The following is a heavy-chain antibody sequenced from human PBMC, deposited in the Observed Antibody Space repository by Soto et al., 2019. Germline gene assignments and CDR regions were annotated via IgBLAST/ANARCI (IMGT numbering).Heavy chain of an antibody. CDR3: ARVWGGAFDI. V-gene: IGHV4-59*01. CDR2: IYYSGST. D-gene: IGHD3-10*01. J-gene: IGHJ3*02. Sequence: PSETLSLTCTVSGSSISSYYWSWIRQPPGKGLEWIGYIYYSGSTNYNPSLKSRVTISVDTSKNQFSLKLSSVTAADTAVYYCARVWGGAFDIWGQGTMVTVS. CDR1: GSSISSYY.